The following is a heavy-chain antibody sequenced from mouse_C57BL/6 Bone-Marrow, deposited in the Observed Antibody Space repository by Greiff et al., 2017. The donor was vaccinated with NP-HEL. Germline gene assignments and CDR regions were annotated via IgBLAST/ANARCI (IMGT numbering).Heavy chain of an antibody. CDR1: GYAFSSYW. CDR3: ARDYGSSPYYFDY. D-gene: IGHD1-1*01. CDR2: IYPGDGDT. V-gene: IGHV1-80*01. J-gene: IGHJ2*01. Sequence: VQRVESGAELVKPGASVKISCKASGYAFSSYWMNWVKQRPGKGLEWIGQIYPGDGDTNYNGKFKGKATLTADKSSSTAYMQLSSLTSEDSAVYFCARDYGSSPYYFDYWGQGTTLTVSS.